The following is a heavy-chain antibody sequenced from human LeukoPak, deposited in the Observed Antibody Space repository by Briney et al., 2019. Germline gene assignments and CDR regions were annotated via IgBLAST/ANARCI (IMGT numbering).Heavy chain of an antibody. CDR3: ARVESPTDY. J-gene: IGHJ4*02. Sequence: ASVKVSCKASGYTFTSYDINWVRQATGQGLEWMGWMNPNSGNTGYAQKFQGRVTMTTDTSTSTAYMELSSLRSEDTAVYYCARVESPTDYWGQGTLVTVSS. V-gene: IGHV1-8*01. CDR2: MNPNSGNT. CDR1: GYTFTSYD.